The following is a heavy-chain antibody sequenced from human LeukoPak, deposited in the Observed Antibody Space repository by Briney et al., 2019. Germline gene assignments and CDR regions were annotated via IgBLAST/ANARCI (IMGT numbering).Heavy chain of an antibody. CDR3: ARDKEGYCSSTSCSRGDNWFDP. CDR2: ISAYNGNT. V-gene: IGHV1-18*01. CDR1: GYTFTSYG. Sequence: GASVKVSCKASGYTFTSYGISLVRQAPGQGLEWMGWISAYNGNTNYAQKLQGRVTMTTDTSTSTAYMELRSLRSDDTAVYYCARDKEGYCSSTSCSRGDNWFDPWGLRTLVTVSS. D-gene: IGHD2-2*01. J-gene: IGHJ5*02.